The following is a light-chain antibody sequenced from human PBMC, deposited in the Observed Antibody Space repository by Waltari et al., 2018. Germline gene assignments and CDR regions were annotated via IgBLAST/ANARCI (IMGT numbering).Light chain of an antibody. CDR3: SSYTSSRNVV. CDR2: DVS. Sequence: QSALTQPASVSGSPGQPITTSCPGTSSEVGGYNHFSWYQQHPGKAPKLMIYDVSKPPSGVSNRFSGSKSGNTASLTISGLQAEDEADYYCSSYTSSRNVVFGGGTKLTVL. CDR1: SSEVGGYNH. V-gene: IGLV2-14*01. J-gene: IGLJ2*01.